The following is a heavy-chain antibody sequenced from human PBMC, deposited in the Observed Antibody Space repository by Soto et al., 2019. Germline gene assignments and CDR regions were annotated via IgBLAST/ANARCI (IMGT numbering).Heavy chain of an antibody. J-gene: IGHJ4*02. D-gene: IGHD1-26*01. Sequence: XETLSLPCAVYGGSFSGYCWSWIRQPPGKGLEWIGEINHSGSTNYNPSLKSRVTISLDTSKNQFSLKLSSVTAADTAVYYCAIFKKPRRYYGYGNFDDWGQGTLVTVSS. CDR2: INHSGST. V-gene: IGHV4-34*01. CDR1: GGSFSGYC. CDR3: AIFKKPRRYYGYGNFDD.